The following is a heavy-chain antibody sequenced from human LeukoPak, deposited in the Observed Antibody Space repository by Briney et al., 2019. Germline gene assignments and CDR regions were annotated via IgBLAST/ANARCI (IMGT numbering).Heavy chain of an antibody. J-gene: IGHJ6*04. D-gene: IGHD3-10*02. CDR1: GFTFSSYE. CDR2: ISSSGSTI. CDR3: AELGITMIGGV. Sequence: PGGSLTLSCAASGFTFSSYEMKWARQAPRKGLEWVSYISSSGSTIYYADSVRGRFTISRDNAKNSLYLQMNSLRAEDTAVYYCAELGITMIGGVWGKGTTVTISS. V-gene: IGHV3-48*03.